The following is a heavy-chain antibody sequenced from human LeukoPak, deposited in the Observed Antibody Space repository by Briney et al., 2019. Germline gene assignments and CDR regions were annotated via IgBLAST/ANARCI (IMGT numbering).Heavy chain of an antibody. V-gene: IGHV3-7*01. J-gene: IGHJ4*02. D-gene: IGHD1-14*01. Sequence: GGCLRLSCAAAGFTFTKYWMTWVRQAPGKGLEWVGNIKQDGSDKNYMDSVKGRFTISRDNTKNSVYLQMSSLRAEDTAVYYCAREVWGPEYWGQGTLVTVSS. CDR2: IKQDGSDK. CDR1: GFTFTKYW. CDR3: AREVWGPEY.